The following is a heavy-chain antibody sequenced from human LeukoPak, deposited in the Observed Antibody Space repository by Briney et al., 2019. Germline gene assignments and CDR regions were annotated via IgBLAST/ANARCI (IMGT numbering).Heavy chain of an antibody. D-gene: IGHD2-21*02. CDR3: ARVVGVTEGWGYFDY. Sequence: PGGSLRLSCAASGFTFRSYGMHWVRQAPGKGLEWVAVIWFDGSKEYYADSAKGRFTISRDNPKNTVSLQMNSLRVEDTAVYYCARVVGVTEGWGYFDYWGQGALVTVSS. J-gene: IGHJ4*02. CDR1: GFTFRSYG. V-gene: IGHV3-33*01. CDR2: IWFDGSKE.